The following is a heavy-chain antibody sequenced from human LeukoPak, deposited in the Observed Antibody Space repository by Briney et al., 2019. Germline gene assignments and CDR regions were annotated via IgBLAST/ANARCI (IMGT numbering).Heavy chain of an antibody. D-gene: IGHD5-12*01. CDR2: ISESSSHT. V-gene: IGHV3-21*06. CDR1: RFIFSGYS. Sequence: GGSLRLSCADSRFIFSGYSMNWVRQAPGKGLEWVSYISESSSHTYYAASVKGRFTISRDNAKNSLYLQMNSLRADDTGIYYCARDRAPRARIGGMDVWGQGTTVIVS. J-gene: IGHJ6*02. CDR3: ARDRAPRARIGGMDV.